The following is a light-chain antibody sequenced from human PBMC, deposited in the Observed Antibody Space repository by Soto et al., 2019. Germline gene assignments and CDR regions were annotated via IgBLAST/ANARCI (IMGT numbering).Light chain of an antibody. Sequence: QLVLTQPPSASGTPGQRVTISCSGSTSNIGTNYIYWLKQVPGTSPRLLIYKNNERPSGVPDRFSGSKSGTSASLAISWLQSEDEAEYYCVAWDDSLSGFVFGSGTKVTVL. J-gene: IGLJ1*01. V-gene: IGLV1-47*01. CDR1: TSNIGTNY. CDR3: VAWDDSLSGFV. CDR2: KNN.